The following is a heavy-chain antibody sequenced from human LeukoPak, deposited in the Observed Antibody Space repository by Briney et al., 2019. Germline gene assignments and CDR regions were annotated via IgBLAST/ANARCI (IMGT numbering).Heavy chain of an antibody. CDR1: GGTFISYA. Sequence: GASVKVSCKASGGTFISYAISWVRQAPGQGLEWMGGIIPIFGTANYAQKFQGRVTITADESTSTAYLQWSSLKASDTAMYYCARVDILTGYFDYWGQGTLVTVSS. CDR2: IIPIFGTA. D-gene: IGHD3-9*01. J-gene: IGHJ4*02. V-gene: IGHV1-69*13. CDR3: ARVDILTGYFDY.